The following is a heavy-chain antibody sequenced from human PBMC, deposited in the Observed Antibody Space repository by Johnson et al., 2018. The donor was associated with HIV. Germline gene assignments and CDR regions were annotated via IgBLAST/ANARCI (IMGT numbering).Heavy chain of an antibody. J-gene: IGHJ3*02. CDR1: RFTFSNCD. CDR3: ARAGGSDSSGWYDAFDI. Sequence: VQLVESGGGLVQPGGSLRLSCAASRFTFSNCDMHWVRQATGKGLEWVSPIGTAGDTYYPGSVKGRFAISRENAKNSLYLQMNSLRAVDTAVYYCARAGGSDSSGWYDAFDIWGQGTKVTVSS. D-gene: IGHD6-19*01. V-gene: IGHV3-13*01. CDR2: IGTAGDT.